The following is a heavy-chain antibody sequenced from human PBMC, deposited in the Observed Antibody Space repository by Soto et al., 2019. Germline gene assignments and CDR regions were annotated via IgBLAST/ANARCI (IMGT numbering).Heavy chain of an antibody. Sequence: QVQLVQSGAEEKKPGASVKVSCKASGYTFTSYAMHWVRQAPGQRLEWMGWINAGNGNTKYSQKFQGRVTITRDTSASTAYMELSSLRSDDTAVYYCARGGRIVATIRPFDYWGQGTLVTVSS. CDR3: ARGGRIVATIRPFDY. D-gene: IGHD5-12*01. CDR2: INAGNGNT. J-gene: IGHJ4*02. V-gene: IGHV1-3*05. CDR1: GYTFTSYA.